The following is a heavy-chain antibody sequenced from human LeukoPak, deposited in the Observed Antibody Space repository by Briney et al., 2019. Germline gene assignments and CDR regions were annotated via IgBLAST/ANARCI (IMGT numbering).Heavy chain of an antibody. CDR2: IIPIFGTA. CDR3: ARVNYGSGWFYYMDV. J-gene: IGHJ6*03. CDR1: GGTFSSYA. D-gene: IGHD6-19*01. V-gene: IGHV1-69*05. Sequence: AASVKVSCKASGGTFSSYAISWVRQAPGQGLEWMGGIIPIFGTANYAQKFQGRVTTTTDESTSTAYMELSSLRSEDTAVYYCARVNYGSGWFYYMDVWGKGTTVTVSS.